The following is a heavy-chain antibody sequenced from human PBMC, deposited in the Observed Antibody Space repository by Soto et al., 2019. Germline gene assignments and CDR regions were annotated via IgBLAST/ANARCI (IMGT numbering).Heavy chain of an antibody. V-gene: IGHV3-23*01. Sequence: GGSLSLSCAASGFTFSSYAMSWVRQAPGKGLEWVSAISGSGGSTYYADSVKGRFIISRDYAKNTVDLQMNSLRVEDTAVYYCARAGVTPHFFDYWGQGTLVTVSS. CDR2: ISGSGGST. CDR3: ARAGVTPHFFDY. CDR1: GFTFSSYA. J-gene: IGHJ4*02. D-gene: IGHD3-3*02.